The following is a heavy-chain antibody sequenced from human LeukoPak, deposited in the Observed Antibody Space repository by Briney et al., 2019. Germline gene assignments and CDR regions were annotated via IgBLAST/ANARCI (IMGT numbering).Heavy chain of an antibody. V-gene: IGHV4-39*07. D-gene: IGHD1-1*01. CDR3: TTERAGTTVDY. CDR1: GFTFSSYW. CDR2: IYYTGGT. J-gene: IGHJ4*02. Sequence: GSLRLSCAASGFTFSSYWMSWVRQAPGKGLEWIGSIYYTGGTCYNPSLKSRLTISVDTSKNQFSLKLTSVTAADTAVYYCTTERAGTTVDYWGQGTLVTVSS.